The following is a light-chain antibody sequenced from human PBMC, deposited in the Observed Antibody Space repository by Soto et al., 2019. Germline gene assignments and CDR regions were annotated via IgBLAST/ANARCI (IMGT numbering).Light chain of an antibody. CDR3: QQYDSSPKT. Sequence: EIGVTQSPATGWVWRVVRATLSCRASQSISDTLAWYQQKPGQAPRLLIHGASTRATGFPDRFSGSGSGTDFTLTISRLEPEDFAGYYCQQYDSSPKTFGQGTKVDIK. CDR1: QSISDT. V-gene: IGKV3-20*01. CDR2: GAS. J-gene: IGKJ1*01.